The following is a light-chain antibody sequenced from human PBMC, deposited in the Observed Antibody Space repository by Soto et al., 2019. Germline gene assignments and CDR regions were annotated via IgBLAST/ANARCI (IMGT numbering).Light chain of an antibody. Sequence: EIVMTQSPATLSVSPGXRATLSCRAGQGVTTNFAWYQQKSGQSPRLLIYDVSNRATGVPARFSGSGSETDFTLTISGLQSEDSAVYFCQQYNNWPFSFGQGTRLEIK. CDR1: QGVTTN. J-gene: IGKJ5*01. CDR2: DVS. CDR3: QQYNNWPFS. V-gene: IGKV3-15*01.